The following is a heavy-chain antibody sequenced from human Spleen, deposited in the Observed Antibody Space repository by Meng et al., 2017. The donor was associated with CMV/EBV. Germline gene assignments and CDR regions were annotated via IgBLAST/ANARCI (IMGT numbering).Heavy chain of an antibody. J-gene: IGHJ6*02. V-gene: IGHV1-18*01. CDR3: ASAVGASNYYYYGMDV. CDR1: GYTFTTYG. D-gene: IGHD1-26*01. Sequence: ASVKVSCKTSGYTFTTYGMSWVRQAPGQGLEWMGWISGYNGNPNYAQKFQDRVNMTTDTSTSTAFMELKSLTSDDTAVYYCASAVGASNYYYYGMDVWGQGTTVTVSS. CDR2: ISGYNGNP.